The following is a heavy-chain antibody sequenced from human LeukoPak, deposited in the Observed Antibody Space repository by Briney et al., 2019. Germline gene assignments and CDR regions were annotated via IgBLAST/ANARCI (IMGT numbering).Heavy chain of an antibody. CDR3: VRGRGSPDI. CDR2: VHYSGST. CDR1: GGPISGYY. V-gene: IGHV4-59*01. J-gene: IGHJ3*02. D-gene: IGHD2-15*01. Sequence: PSETVSLMRTVSGGPISGYYHYWIRQPPGKGLEWIGYVHYSGSTNYNPSLKSRLTISIDNSKNQCSLKLSSVTAADTAVYFCVRGRGSPDIWGQGTMVTVSS.